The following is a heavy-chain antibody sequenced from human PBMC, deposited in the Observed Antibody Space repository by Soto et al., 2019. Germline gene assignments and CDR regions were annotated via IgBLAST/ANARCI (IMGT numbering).Heavy chain of an antibody. CDR3: AHSRPPRLLDY. V-gene: IGHV2-5*02. CDR2: IYWDEDK. D-gene: IGHD6-6*01. J-gene: IGHJ4*02. Sequence: QITLKESGPTLVKPTQTLTLTCTFSGFSLSTSGVGVGWIRQPPGKALEWLALIYWDEDKRYSPSLNSRLTITKDTSKHQVVLTMTNMDPVDTATYYCAHSRPPRLLDYWGQGTLLTVSS. CDR1: GFSLSTSGVG.